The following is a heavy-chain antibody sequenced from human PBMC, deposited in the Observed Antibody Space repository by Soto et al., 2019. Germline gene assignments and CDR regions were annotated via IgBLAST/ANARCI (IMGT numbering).Heavy chain of an antibody. CDR2: IYPHDSNN. CDR3: ARYGGPSLAHNWFDA. CDR1: GYSFFGYW. Sequence: GESLKISCQGFGYSFFGYWIGWVRQLPGKGLEWMGIIYPHDSNNRYSPSFVGQVTFSVDLSISTAYLQWSSLKASDSAMYYCARYGGPSLAHNWFDAWGQGAQVTVSS. J-gene: IGHJ5*02. D-gene: IGHD3-16*01. V-gene: IGHV5-51*01.